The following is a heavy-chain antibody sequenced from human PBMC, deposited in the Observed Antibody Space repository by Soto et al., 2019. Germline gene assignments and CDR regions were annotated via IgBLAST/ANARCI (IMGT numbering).Heavy chain of an antibody. CDR1: EFTFNSFA. V-gene: IGHV3-23*01. Sequence: EVQLLESGGGLVQPGGSLRLSCAASEFTFNSFAVSWVRRAPEKGLEWVSSVSSGGDDTYYADSVKGRFTMSRDNSRSPPYLQMISLRAEDTAVYYCASSRCSGRGPGDFDHGGHCIPVTVSS. CDR3: ASSRCSGRGPGDFDH. CDR2: VSSGGDDT. D-gene: IGHD2-15*01. J-gene: IGHJ4*01.